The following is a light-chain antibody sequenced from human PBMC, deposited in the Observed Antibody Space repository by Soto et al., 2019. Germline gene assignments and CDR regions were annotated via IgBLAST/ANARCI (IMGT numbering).Light chain of an antibody. CDR3: SSYTTSSTWV. CDR1: SSDIGAYNY. V-gene: IGLV2-14*01. Sequence: QSALTQPASVSGSPGQSITISCTGTSSDIGAYNYVSRYQQHPGKAPTLMIYEVGNRPSGASNRFSGSKSGNTASLTISGLQAEDEADYYCSSYTTSSTWVFGGGTKLTVL. J-gene: IGLJ3*02. CDR2: EVG.